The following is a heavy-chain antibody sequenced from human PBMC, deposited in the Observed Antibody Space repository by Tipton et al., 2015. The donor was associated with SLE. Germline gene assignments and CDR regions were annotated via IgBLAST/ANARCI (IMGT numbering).Heavy chain of an antibody. CDR3: ARDLLVGGAYGFGGFDC. CDR2: ISSGSNYI. J-gene: IGHJ4*02. V-gene: IGHV3-21*01. Sequence: SLRLSCTASDFTFSTYTFKWVRQAPGKGLEWVSSISSGSNYIYYADSVQGRFTISRDSSKNTLYLQMNSLRAEDTAVYFCARDLLVGGAYGFGGFDCWGQGTLVTVSS. D-gene: IGHD1-26*01. CDR1: DFTFSTYT.